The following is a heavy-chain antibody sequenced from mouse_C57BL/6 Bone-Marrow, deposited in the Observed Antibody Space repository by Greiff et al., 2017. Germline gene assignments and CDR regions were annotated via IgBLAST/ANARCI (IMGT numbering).Heavy chain of an antibody. CDR3: ARVTTVVASFDY. D-gene: IGHD1-1*01. CDR2: INPSNGGT. J-gene: IGHJ2*01. V-gene: IGHV1-53*01. Sequence: VKLQQPGTELVKPGASVKLSCKASGYTFTSYWMHWVKQRPGQGLEWIGNINPSNGGTNYNEKFKSKATLTVDKSSSTAYMQLGSLTSEDSAVYYCARVTTVVASFDYWGQGTTLTVSS. CDR1: GYTFTSYW.